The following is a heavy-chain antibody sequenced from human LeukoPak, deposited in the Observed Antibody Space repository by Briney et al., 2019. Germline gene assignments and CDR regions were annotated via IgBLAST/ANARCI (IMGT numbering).Heavy chain of an antibody. CDR2: ISSSGSTI. CDR3: ARDNYDSSGYHFDY. V-gene: IGHV3-11*01. CDR1: GFTFSDYY. D-gene: IGHD3-22*01. J-gene: IGHJ4*02. Sequence: GGSLRLSCAASGFTFSDYYMSWIRQAPGKGLEWVSYISSSGSTIYYADSVKGRFTISRDNAKNSLYLQMNSLRVEDTAVYYCARDNYDSSGYHFDYWGQGTLVTVSS.